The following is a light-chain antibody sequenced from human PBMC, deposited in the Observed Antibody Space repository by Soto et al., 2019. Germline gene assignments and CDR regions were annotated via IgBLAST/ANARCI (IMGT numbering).Light chain of an antibody. Sequence: DIQMTQSPSSLSAYVGDRVTITCRASQGISTYLAWYQQKPGKVPKLLIYAASTLQSGVPSRFSGSGSGTDFTLTISSLQPEDVATYYCQKYNSVPLTFGGGTKVEIK. V-gene: IGKV1-27*01. CDR1: QGISTY. CDR2: AAS. J-gene: IGKJ4*01. CDR3: QKYNSVPLT.